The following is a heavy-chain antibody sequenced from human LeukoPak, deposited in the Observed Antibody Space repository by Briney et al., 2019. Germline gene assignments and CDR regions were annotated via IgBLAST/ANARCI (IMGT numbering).Heavy chain of an antibody. Sequence: PGGSLRLSCAASGFAVSSNYMSWVRQAPGKGLEWVSSISSSRGYIYYADSVKGRFTISRDNAKNSLYLQMNSLRAEETAVYYCARDTLTWRSGWYDYWGQGTLVTVSS. J-gene: IGHJ4*02. CDR3: ARDTLTWRSGWYDY. D-gene: IGHD6-19*01. CDR1: GFAVSSNY. CDR2: ISSSRGYI. V-gene: IGHV3-21*01.